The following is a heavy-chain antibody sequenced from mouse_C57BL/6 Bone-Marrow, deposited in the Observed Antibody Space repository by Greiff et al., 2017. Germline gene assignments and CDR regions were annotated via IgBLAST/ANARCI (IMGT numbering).Heavy chain of an antibody. Sequence: EVQVVESGGGLVQPGGSMKLSCVASGFTFSNYWMNWVRQSPEKGLEWVAQIRLKSDNYATHYAESVKGRFTISREDSKSSVYLQMNNLRAEDTGIYYCTVRGTVGALYYAMDYWGQGTSVTVSS. J-gene: IGHJ4*01. CDR3: TVRGTVGALYYAMDY. D-gene: IGHD1-1*01. V-gene: IGHV6-3*01. CDR2: IRLKSDNYAT. CDR1: GFTFSNYW.